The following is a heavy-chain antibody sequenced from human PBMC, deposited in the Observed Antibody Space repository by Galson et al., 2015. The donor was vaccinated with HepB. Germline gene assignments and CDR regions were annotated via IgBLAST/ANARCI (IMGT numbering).Heavy chain of an antibody. V-gene: IGHV3-30*03. CDR2: TSSDVSDK. D-gene: IGHD5-12*01. J-gene: IGHJ6*03. CDR3: ARAPVATINYYFYLEV. CDR1: GFTLSSYA. Sequence: SLRLSCAASGFTLSSYAMHWVRQAPGQGLEWVAVTSSDVSDKYYGDSVKGRFTISRDNSKSTLYLQMNSLRPEDTAVYYCARAPVATINYYFYLEVWGKGTTVIVSS.